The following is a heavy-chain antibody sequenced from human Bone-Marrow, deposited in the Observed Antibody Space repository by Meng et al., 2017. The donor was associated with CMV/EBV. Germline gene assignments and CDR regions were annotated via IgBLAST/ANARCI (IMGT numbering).Heavy chain of an antibody. CDR2: ISYDGGNK. CDR3: ARAAARQYFYYGMDV. Sequence: GESLKISCAASGFTFSSYAMHWVRQAPGKGLEWVAVISYDGGNKYYADSVKGRFTISRDNAKNSLYLQMNSLRAEDTAVYYCARAAARQYFYYGMDVWGQGTTVTVSS. J-gene: IGHJ6*02. V-gene: IGHV3-30-3*01. CDR1: GFTFSSYA. D-gene: IGHD6-13*01.